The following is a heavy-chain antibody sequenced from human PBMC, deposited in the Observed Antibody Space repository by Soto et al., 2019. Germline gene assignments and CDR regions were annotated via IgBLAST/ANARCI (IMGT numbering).Heavy chain of an antibody. Sequence: QVPLVQSGAEVKKPGASVKVSCKASGYIFTTYGISWVRQAPGQGLEWMGWISANNGNTYYAQKFQGRVTMTTDTPTRTIYMELRSLRSDDTAVYYCARDLQFYSDSSGYRDVFDIWGQGTMVTVSS. CDR3: ARDLQFYSDSSGYRDVFDI. CDR1: GYIFTTYG. D-gene: IGHD3-22*01. J-gene: IGHJ3*02. CDR2: ISANNGNT. V-gene: IGHV1-18*01.